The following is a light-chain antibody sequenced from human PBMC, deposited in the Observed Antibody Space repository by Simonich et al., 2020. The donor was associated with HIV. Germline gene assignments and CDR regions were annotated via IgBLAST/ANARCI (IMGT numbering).Light chain of an antibody. Sequence: DIVMTQSPDSLAVSLGERASINCRSGKSVLYSSNNKNYLAWYQQKPGQPPKLLIYWASTREYGVPERFSGSGSGTDFNLTISSLQAEDVAVYYCQQYYDTPYTFGQGTKLEIK. CDR2: WAS. CDR1: KSVLYSSNNKNY. J-gene: IGKJ2*01. CDR3: QQYYDTPYT. V-gene: IGKV4-1*01.